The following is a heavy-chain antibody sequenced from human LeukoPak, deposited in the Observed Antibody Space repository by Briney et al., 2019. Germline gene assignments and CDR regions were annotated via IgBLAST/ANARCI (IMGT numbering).Heavy chain of an antibody. Sequence: PGGSLRLSCAASGFTFSSYGMHWVRQAPGKGLEWVAVISYDGSNKYYADSVKGRFTISRDNAKNSLYLQMNNLRAEDTAVYSCARDRRNTGSFFDSWGQGSLVTVSS. V-gene: IGHV3-30*03. CDR3: ARDRRNTGSFFDS. CDR1: GFTFSSYG. CDR2: ISYDGSNK. J-gene: IGHJ4*02. D-gene: IGHD1-26*01.